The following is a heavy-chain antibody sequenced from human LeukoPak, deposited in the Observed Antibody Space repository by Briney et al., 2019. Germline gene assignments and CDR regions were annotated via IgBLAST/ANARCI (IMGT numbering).Heavy chain of an antibody. J-gene: IGHJ4*02. D-gene: IGHD3-10*01. CDR2: IKQDGSEK. CDR3: ARDSDGVLDY. CDR1: GFTFTAYW. Sequence: GGSLRLSCAASGFTFTAYWMAWVRQAPGKGLEWVANIKQDGSEKYYVDSVKGRFTISRDNAENSLYLQMYSLRAEDTAVYYCARDSDGVLDYWGQGTLVTVSS. V-gene: IGHV3-7*04.